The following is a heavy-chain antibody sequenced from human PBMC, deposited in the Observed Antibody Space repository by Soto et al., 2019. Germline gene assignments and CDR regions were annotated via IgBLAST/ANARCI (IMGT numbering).Heavy chain of an antibody. V-gene: IGHV1-69*12. CDR3: ASTDCTIGVCYIIGGN. D-gene: IGHD2-8*01. CDR2: IIPIFGTT. J-gene: IGHJ4*02. CDR1: GGTFSSYA. Sequence: QVQLVQSGAEVKKPGSSVKVSCKASGGTFSSYAISWVRQAPGQGLEWMGGIIPIFGTTNYAQKFQGRVTITADESTSTAYMELSSLRSEDTAVYYCASTDCTIGVCYIIGGNWGQGTLVTVSS.